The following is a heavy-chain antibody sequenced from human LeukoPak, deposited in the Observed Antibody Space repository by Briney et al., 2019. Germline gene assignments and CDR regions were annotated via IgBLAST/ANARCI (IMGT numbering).Heavy chain of an antibody. V-gene: IGHV4-59*08. CDR1: GGSFSGYY. CDR2: IYYSGST. CDR3: ARSLRWFDP. J-gene: IGHJ5*02. Sequence: KTSETLSLTCAVYGGSFSGYYWSWIRQPPGKGLEWIGYIYYSGSTNYNPSLKSRVTISVDTSKNQFSLKLSSVTAADTAVYYCARSLRWFDPWGQGTLVTVSS.